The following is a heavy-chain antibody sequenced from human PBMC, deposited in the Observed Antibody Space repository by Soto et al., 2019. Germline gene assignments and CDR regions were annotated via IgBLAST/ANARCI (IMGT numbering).Heavy chain of an antibody. Sequence: ASVQVSCKASGGTFSSYAISWVRQAPGQGLEWMGGIIPIFGTANYAQKFQGRVTITADESTSTAYMELSSLRSEDTAVYYCARSSYVYYDSSGYPHDAFDIWGQGTMVTVSS. J-gene: IGHJ3*02. D-gene: IGHD3-22*01. V-gene: IGHV1-69*13. CDR3: ARSSYVYYDSSGYPHDAFDI. CDR2: IIPIFGTA. CDR1: GGTFSSYA.